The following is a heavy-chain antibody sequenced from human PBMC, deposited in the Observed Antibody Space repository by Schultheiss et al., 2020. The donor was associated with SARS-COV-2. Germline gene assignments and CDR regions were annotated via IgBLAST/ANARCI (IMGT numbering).Heavy chain of an antibody. CDR3: AKATGIIMLRGATHHNYYNYGMDV. CDR1: GFTFSNAW. D-gene: IGHD3-10*01. Sequence: GESLKISCAASGFTFSNAWMSWVRQAPGKGLEWVGRIKSETDGGTTDYTAPVKGRFTISRDDSKTTLYLQMNSLRAEDTAVYYCAKATGIIMLRGATHHNYYNYGMDVWGQGTTVTVSS. CDR2: IKSETDGGTT. V-gene: IGHV3-15*01. J-gene: IGHJ6*02.